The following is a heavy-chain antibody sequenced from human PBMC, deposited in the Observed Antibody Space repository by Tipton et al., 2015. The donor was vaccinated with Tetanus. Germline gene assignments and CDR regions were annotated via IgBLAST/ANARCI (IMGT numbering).Heavy chain of an antibody. Sequence: SLRLSCAASGFSFSDYWMHWVRQAPGKGLMWVARINSDGSSISYADSVKGRFTISRDNAKNTVFLQMVSLRAEDTAVYYCARALVVAGTGGFDPWGQGTVITVSS. V-gene: IGHV3-74*01. CDR3: ARALVVAGTGGFDP. CDR1: GFSFSDYW. CDR2: INSDGSSI. D-gene: IGHD6-19*01. J-gene: IGHJ5*02.